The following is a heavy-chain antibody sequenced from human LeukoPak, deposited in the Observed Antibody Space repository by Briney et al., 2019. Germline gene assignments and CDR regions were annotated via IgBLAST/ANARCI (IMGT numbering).Heavy chain of an antibody. CDR1: GGTFSSYA. J-gene: IGHJ6*02. D-gene: IGHD4-17*01. CDR3: ARDSPTTVTGYYGMDV. CDR2: IIPIFGTA. V-gene: IGHV1-69*01. Sequence: ASAKVSCKASGGTFSSYAISWVRQAPGQGLEWMGGIIPIFGTANYAQKFQGRVTITADESTSTAYMELSSLRSEDTAVYYCARDSPTTVTGYYGMDVWGQGTTVTVSS.